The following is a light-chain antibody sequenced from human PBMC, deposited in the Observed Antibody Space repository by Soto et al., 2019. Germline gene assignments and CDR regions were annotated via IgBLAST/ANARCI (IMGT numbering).Light chain of an antibody. J-gene: IGLJ3*02. CDR1: SSDVGTYNF. V-gene: IGLV2-14*01. CDR3: SSYSSTSTPWV. Sequence: QSALTQPASVSGSPGQSITISCTGTSSDVGTYNFVSWYQQHPGKAPKLMIYEVSSRPSGVSNRFSGSKSGNTASLTISGLKDEEEADYYCSSYSSTSTPWVFGGGTKLTVL. CDR2: EVS.